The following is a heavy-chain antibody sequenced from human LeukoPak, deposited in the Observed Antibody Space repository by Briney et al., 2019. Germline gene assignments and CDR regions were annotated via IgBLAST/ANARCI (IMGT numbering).Heavy chain of an antibody. CDR3: ARGGYYYDSSGYYYPFDY. D-gene: IGHD3-22*01. CDR1: GGSTTSGDYY. CDR2: IYYSGST. J-gene: IGHJ4*02. V-gene: IGHV4-30-4*08. Sequence: PSETLSLTXTVSGGSTTSGDYYWSWIRQPPGKGLEWIGYIYYSGSTYYNPSLKSRVTMSVDTSKNQFSLRLSSVTAADTAVYYCARGGYYYDSSGYYYPFDYWGQGTLVTVSS.